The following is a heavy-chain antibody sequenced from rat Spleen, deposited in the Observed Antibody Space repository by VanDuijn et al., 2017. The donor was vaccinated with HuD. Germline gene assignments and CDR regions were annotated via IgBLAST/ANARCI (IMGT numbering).Heavy chain of an antibody. D-gene: IGHD2-5*01. CDR2: ISYDGRST. Sequence: EVQLVESGGGLVQPGRSLKLSCAASGFTFSDYAMAWVRQAPTKGLEWVATISYDGRSTYYRDSVKGRFTVSRDIAKTILYLQMDSLRSEDTATYYCTRGGYFRHWGQGVMVTVSS. V-gene: IGHV5-29*01. CDR3: TRGGYFRH. J-gene: IGHJ2*01. CDR1: GFTFSDYA.